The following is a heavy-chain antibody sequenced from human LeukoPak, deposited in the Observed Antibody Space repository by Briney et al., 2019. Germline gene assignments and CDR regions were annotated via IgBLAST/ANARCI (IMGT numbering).Heavy chain of an antibody. Sequence: ASVKVSCKASGYTFTGYYMHWVRQAPGQGLEWMGWINPNSGGTNYAQKFQGRVTMTRDTSISTAYMELSRLRSDDTAVYYCARDSCSTSCYRGYYYYGMDVWGQGTTVTVSS. CDR2: INPNSGGT. D-gene: IGHD2-2*01. J-gene: IGHJ6*02. V-gene: IGHV1-2*02. CDR3: ARDSCSTSCYRGYYYYGMDV. CDR1: GYTFTGYY.